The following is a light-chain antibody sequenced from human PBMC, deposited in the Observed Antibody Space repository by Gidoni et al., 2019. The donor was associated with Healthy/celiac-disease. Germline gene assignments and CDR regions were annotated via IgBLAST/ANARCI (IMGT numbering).Light chain of an antibody. CDR1: KLGDKY. J-gene: IGLJ2*01. CDR3: QAWDSSTAP. Sequence: SYELTQPPSVSVSPGQTASITGSGDKLGDKYACWYQQKPGPSPVLVIYQDSKRPSVIPERFAGSTAGNTATLTVSGTQAMDEADYYCQAWDSSTAPFGGGTKLTVL. V-gene: IGLV3-1*01. CDR2: QDS.